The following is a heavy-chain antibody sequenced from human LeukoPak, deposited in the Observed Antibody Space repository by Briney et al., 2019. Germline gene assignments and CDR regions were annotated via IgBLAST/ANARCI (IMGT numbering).Heavy chain of an antibody. Sequence: GRSLRLSCAASGFTFSSYGMHWVRQASGKGLEWVALIWYDGSNKYYGDSVKGRFTISRDNSKNTLYLQMNSLGSEDTAVYFCARTLYYFDYWGQGTLVTVSS. CDR1: GFTFSSYG. J-gene: IGHJ4*02. V-gene: IGHV3-33*01. CDR3: ARTLYYFDY. CDR2: IWYDGSNK.